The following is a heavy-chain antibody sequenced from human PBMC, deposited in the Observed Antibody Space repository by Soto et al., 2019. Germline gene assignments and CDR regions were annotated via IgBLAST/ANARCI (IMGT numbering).Heavy chain of an antibody. CDR2: SRDKANSYTT. Sequence: ESGGGLVQPGGSLRLSCAASGFTFSDHYIDWVRQAPGKGLEWVGRSRDKANSYTTEYAASVKGRFTISRDDSKNSLYLQMNSLKTEDTAVYYCAKVASSPQTRDFDYWGQGTLVTVSS. J-gene: IGHJ4*02. CDR1: GFTFSDHY. D-gene: IGHD6-13*01. V-gene: IGHV3-72*01. CDR3: AKVASSPQTRDFDY.